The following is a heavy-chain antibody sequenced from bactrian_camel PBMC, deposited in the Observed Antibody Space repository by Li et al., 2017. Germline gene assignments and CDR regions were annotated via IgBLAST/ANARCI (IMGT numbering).Heavy chain of an antibody. CDR2: ISRGGSS. D-gene: IGHD6*01. Sequence: HVQLVESGGGSVQAGGSLKLSCAGSGFRHSVCSMGWYRQAPGKEREGVAAISRGGSSYYADFVRGRFTVSQDNAKNTVYLQMNSLKSEDTGVYYCVRDPGIRSPTVVAGTVFGYWGQGTQVTVS. J-gene: IGHJ6*01. V-gene: IGHV3S53*01. CDR3: VRDPGIRSPTVVAGTVFGY. CDR1: GFRHSVCS.